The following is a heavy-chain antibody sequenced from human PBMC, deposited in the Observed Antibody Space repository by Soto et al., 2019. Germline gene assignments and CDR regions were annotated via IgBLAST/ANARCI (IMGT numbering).Heavy chain of an antibody. CDR3: ANLPLYGSGFDC. CDR1: GFTFDDYA. Sequence: EVQLVESGGALVQPGGSLRLSCTASGFTFDDYAIHWVRQAPGKGLEWISDIRWNGDATGYADSVKGRFTISRDNAKNSLYLQMNRLRTEDTAMYFCANLPLYGSGFDCWGQGTLVTVAS. V-gene: IGHV3-9*01. CDR2: IRWNGDAT. D-gene: IGHD3-10*01. J-gene: IGHJ4*02.